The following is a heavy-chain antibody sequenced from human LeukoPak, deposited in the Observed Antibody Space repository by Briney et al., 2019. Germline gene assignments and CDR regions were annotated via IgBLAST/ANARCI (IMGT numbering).Heavy chain of an antibody. CDR1: GFTFNSYT. Sequence: GGSLRLSCAASGFTFNSYTMNWVRQAPGKGLEWVSAISGSGDNTYYADFVKGRFTISRDNSKNTLYLQMNSLRAEDTAVYYCARATWLDPYYFDYWGQGTLVTVSS. J-gene: IGHJ4*02. V-gene: IGHV3-23*01. CDR3: ARATWLDPYYFDY. CDR2: ISGSGDNT. D-gene: IGHD6-19*01.